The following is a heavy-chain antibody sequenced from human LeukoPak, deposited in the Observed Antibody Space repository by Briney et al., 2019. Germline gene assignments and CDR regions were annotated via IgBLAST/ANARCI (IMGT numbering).Heavy chain of an antibody. CDR2: IQSNGRNK. CDR1: GFIFSSHA. J-gene: IGHJ4*02. CDR3: ARESEGGTGTSCPDY. V-gene: IGHV3-30*03. D-gene: IGHD2-2*01. Sequence: GGSLRLSCAASGFIFSSHAMHWVRQTPGKGLEWVAGIQSNGRNKYYVDSVKGRFAISRDNSKSTLYLQVNSLRVEDTALYYCARESEGGTGTSCPDYWGQGTLVTVSS.